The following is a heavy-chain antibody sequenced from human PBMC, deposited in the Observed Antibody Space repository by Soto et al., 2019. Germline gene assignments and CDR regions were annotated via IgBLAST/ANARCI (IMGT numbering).Heavy chain of an antibody. J-gene: IGHJ3*02. CDR1: GGSFSGYY. Sequence: SETLSLTCAVYGGSFSGYYWSWIRQPPGKGLEWIGEINHSGSTNYNPSLKSRVTISVDTSKNQFSLKLSSVTAADTAVYYCARGLVGATYDIWGQGTMVTVSS. CDR2: INHSGST. CDR3: ARGLVGATYDI. D-gene: IGHD1-26*01. V-gene: IGHV4-34*01.